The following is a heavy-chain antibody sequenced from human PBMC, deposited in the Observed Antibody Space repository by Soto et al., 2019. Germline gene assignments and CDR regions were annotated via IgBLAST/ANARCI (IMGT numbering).Heavy chain of an antibody. J-gene: IGHJ6*03. CDR3: ARGYGDYGEYYYYYYMDV. CDR1: GGSISSYY. Sequence: NPSETLSLTCTVSGGSISSYYWSWIRQPPGKGLEWIGYIYYSGSTNYNPSLKSRVTISVDTSKNQFSLKLSSVTAADTAVYYCARGYGDYGEYYYYYYMDVWGKGTTVTVSS. V-gene: IGHV4-59*08. D-gene: IGHD4-17*01. CDR2: IYYSGST.